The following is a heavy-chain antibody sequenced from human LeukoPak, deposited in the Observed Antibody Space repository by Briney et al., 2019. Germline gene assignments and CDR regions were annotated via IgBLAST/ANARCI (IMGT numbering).Heavy chain of an antibody. V-gene: IGHV1-18*01. D-gene: IGHD3-22*01. CDR3: ARYYHDSSGYYRFAFDI. CDR1: GYTFTSYG. Sequence: ASVKVSCKASGYTFTSYGISWVRQAPGQGLEWMGWISAYNGNTNYAQKLQGRVTMTTDTSTSTAYMELRSLRSDDTAVYYCARYYHDSSGYYRFAFDIWGQGTMVTVSS. CDR2: ISAYNGNT. J-gene: IGHJ3*02.